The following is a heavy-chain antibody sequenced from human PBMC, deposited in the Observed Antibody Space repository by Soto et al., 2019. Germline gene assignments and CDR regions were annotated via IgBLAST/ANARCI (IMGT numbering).Heavy chain of an antibody. D-gene: IGHD3-3*01. J-gene: IGHJ4*02. CDR1: GFTFSSYA. V-gene: IGHV3-23*01. Sequence: GGSLRLSCAASGFTFSSYAMNWVRQAPGKGLEWVSTVDASGGATYYPDSVKGRFTISRDNSENTLYLQMNSLRADDTAVYYCATNSHYDLSDWGQGTLVTVSS. CDR2: VDASGGAT. CDR3: ATNSHYDLSD.